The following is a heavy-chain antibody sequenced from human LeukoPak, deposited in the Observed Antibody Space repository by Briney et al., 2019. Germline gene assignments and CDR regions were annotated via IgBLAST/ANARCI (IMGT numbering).Heavy chain of an antibody. CDR3: ARDQAPLRYFPNDAFDI. J-gene: IGHJ3*02. D-gene: IGHD3-9*01. CDR1: GFTFRTTW. V-gene: IGHV3-30-3*01. Sequence: PGGSLRLSCAASGFTFRTTWMSWVRQAPGKGLEWVAVISYDGSNKYYADSVKGRFTISRDNSKNTLYLQMNSLRAEDTAVYYCARDQAPLRYFPNDAFDIWGQGTMVTVSS. CDR2: ISYDGSNK.